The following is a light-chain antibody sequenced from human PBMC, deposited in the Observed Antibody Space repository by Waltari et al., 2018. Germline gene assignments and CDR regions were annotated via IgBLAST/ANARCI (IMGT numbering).Light chain of an antibody. CDR3: AVWDDSLSGWV. V-gene: IGLV1-47*01. J-gene: IGLJ3*02. CDR2: RNN. CDR1: TPTIGSNY. Sequence: QSVLTQPPSASGTPGQRVTIFCSGSTPTIGSNYVYWYQHLPGTAPKVLIYRNNQRPSGVPDRFSGSKSDTSASLAISGLRSEDDAHYYCAVWDDSLSGWVFGGGTKVTVL.